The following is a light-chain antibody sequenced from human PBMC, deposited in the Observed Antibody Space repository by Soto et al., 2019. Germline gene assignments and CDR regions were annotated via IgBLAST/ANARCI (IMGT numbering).Light chain of an antibody. CDR3: QQYNKWSSIS. CDR2: RTS. J-gene: IGKJ5*01. CDR1: QSISSN. V-gene: IGKV3-15*01. Sequence: EIVMTQSPATLSVSPGERATLSCRASQSISSNLAWYQQKPGQAPRLLMFRTSSRATGFPARFSGSGSGTEFNLTISSLQSEDFGVYYCQQYNKWSSISFGQGTRLEIK.